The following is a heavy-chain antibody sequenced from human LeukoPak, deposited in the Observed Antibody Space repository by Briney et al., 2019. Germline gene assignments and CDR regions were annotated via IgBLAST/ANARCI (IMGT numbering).Heavy chain of an antibody. CDR1: GYTFTGYY. CDR2: INPNSGGT. D-gene: IGHD2-2*01. CDR3: ARGGVVPAAPMDV. Sequence: PSVKVSCTASGYTFTGYYMHSVRQAPGQGLEWMGWINPNSGGTNYAQKFQGWVTMTRDTSISTAYMELSRLRSDDTAVYYCARGGVVPAAPMDVWGQGTTVTVSS. V-gene: IGHV1-2*04. J-gene: IGHJ6*02.